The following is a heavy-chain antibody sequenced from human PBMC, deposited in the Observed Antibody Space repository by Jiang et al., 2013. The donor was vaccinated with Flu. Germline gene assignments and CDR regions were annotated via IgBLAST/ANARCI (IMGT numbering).Heavy chain of an antibody. CDR1: GYTFTSYA. Sequence: CKASGYTFTSYAMNWVRQAPGQRLEWMGWINAGNGNTKYSQKFQGRVTISRDTSASTAYMELSSLRSEDTAVYYCARGVDTSPDYWGQGTLVTVSS. D-gene: IGHD5-18*01. V-gene: IGHV1-3*01. CDR2: INAGNGNT. J-gene: IGHJ4*02. CDR3: ARGVDTSPDY.